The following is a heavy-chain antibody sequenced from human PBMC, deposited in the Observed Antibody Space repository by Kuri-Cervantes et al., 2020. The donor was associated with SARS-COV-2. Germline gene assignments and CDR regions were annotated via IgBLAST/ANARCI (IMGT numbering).Heavy chain of an antibody. V-gene: IGHV3-21*01. D-gene: IGHD2-2*01. CDR3: ARDEEGGCSSTSCFLYGYGMDV. CDR2: ISSSSSYI. J-gene: IGHJ6*02. Sequence: LSLTCAASGFTFSSYSMNWVRQAPGMGLEWVSSISSSSSYIYYADSVKGRFTISRDNAKNSMYLQMNSLRAEDTAVYYCARDEEGGCSSTSCFLYGYGMDVWGQGTTVTVSS. CDR1: GFTFSSYS.